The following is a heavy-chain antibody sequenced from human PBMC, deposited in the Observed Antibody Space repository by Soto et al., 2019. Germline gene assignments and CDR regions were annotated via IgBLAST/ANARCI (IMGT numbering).Heavy chain of an antibody. J-gene: IGHJ6*02. D-gene: IGHD3-22*01. V-gene: IGHV1-2*04. Sequence: GASVKVSCKTSGYTFTDYYIHWVRQAPGQGLEWMGWIYPTTGGTNYAPKFQGWVTMTRDTSSSTAYMELSRLKSDDTAVYYCARDGIYDSSGYYYYGMDVWGQGTTVTVSS. CDR1: GYTFTDYY. CDR2: IYPTTGGT. CDR3: ARDGIYDSSGYYYYGMDV.